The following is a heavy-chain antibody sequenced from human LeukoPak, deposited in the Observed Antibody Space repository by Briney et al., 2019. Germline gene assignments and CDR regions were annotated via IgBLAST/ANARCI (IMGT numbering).Heavy chain of an antibody. CDR3: AKDSSVGGPFDY. CDR2: ISWNSGSI. CDR1: GFTFDDYA. J-gene: IGHJ4*02. Sequence: GGSLRLSCAASGFTFDDYAMHWVRQAPGKGLEWVSGISWNSGSIGYADSVKGRFTISRDNAKNSLYLQMNSLRAEDTALYYCAKDSSVGGPFDYWGQGTLVTVSS. D-gene: IGHD2-15*01. V-gene: IGHV3-9*01.